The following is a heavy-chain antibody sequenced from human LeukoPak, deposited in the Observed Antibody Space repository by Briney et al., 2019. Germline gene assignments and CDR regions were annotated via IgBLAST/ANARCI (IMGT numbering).Heavy chain of an antibody. J-gene: IGHJ4*02. CDR2: ISPNGDWT. CDR3: AKMVGSKDPIEY. CDR1: GFSFSSYA. D-gene: IGHD2-15*01. Sequence: GGSLRLSCVASGFSFSSYAMNWVRQTPGQGLERVSIISPNGDWTNYADPVKGRFTISRDSSKNTLYLQMNSLRAEDTAMYYCAKMVGSKDPIEYWGQGTLVTASS. V-gene: IGHV3-23*01.